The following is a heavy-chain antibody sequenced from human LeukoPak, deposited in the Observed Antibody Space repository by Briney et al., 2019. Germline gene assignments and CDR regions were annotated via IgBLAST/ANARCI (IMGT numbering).Heavy chain of an antibody. J-gene: IGHJ4*02. Sequence: GGSLRLSCAASGFTSSSYEMNWVRQAPGQGLEWVSYISSSGSTIYYADSVKGRFTISRDNAKNSLYLQMNSLRAEDTAVYYCARRGYSYGYDYWGQGTLVTVSS. V-gene: IGHV3-48*03. CDR1: GFTSSSYE. CDR2: ISSSGSTI. CDR3: ARRGYSYGYDY. D-gene: IGHD5-18*01.